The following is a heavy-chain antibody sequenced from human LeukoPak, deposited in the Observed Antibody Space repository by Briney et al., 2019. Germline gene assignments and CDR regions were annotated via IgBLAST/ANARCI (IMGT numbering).Heavy chain of an antibody. Sequence: PGRSLRLSCAASGFTFSSYAMHWVRQAPGKGLEWVAVISYDGSNKYYADSVKGRFTISRDNSKNTLYLQMNSLRAEDTAVYYCARDPAARSRGSLDYWGQGTLVTVSS. J-gene: IGHJ4*02. CDR2: ISYDGSNK. D-gene: IGHD1-26*01. CDR3: ARDPAARSRGSLDY. CDR1: GFTFSSYA. V-gene: IGHV3-30-3*01.